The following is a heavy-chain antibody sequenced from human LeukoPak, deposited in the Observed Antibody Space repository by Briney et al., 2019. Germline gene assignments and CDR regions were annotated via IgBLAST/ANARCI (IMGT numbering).Heavy chain of an antibody. V-gene: IGHV4-38-2*02. CDR3: ARPLDGYGEYSTPLVDY. CDR2: IYHSGST. CDR1: GYSISSGYY. J-gene: IGHJ4*02. D-gene: IGHD4-17*01. Sequence: SETLSLTCTVSGYSISSGYYWGWIRQPPGKGLEWIGSIYHSGSTYYNPSLKSRVTISVDTSKNQFSLKLSSVTAADTAVYYCARPLDGYGEYSTPLVDYWGQGTLVTVSS.